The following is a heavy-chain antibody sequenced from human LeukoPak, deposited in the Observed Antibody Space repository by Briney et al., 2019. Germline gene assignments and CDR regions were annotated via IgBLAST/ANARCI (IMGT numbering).Heavy chain of an antibody. J-gene: IGHJ5*02. CDR3: ARVYVGGPTSVGSWFDP. Sequence: SQTLSLTCAISGDSVSSNSAAWNWIRQSPSRGLEWLGRTYYRSKWYNDYAVSVKSRITINPDTSKNQFSLQLNSVTPEDTAVYYCARVYVGGPTSVGSWFDPWGQGTLVTVSS. V-gene: IGHV6-1*01. D-gene: IGHD2/OR15-2a*01. CDR2: TYYRSKWYN. CDR1: GDSVSSNSAA.